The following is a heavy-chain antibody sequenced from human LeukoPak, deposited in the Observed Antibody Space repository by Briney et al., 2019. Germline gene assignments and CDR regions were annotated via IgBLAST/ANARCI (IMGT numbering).Heavy chain of an antibody. Sequence: GGSLRLSCAASGFTFTSYGMHWVRQAPGKGLEWVAFIHYDGSPRYYADSVKGRFTISRDTSKNTLYLQMNSLTTEDTAVYYCAKAKTLDYWGQGTLVTVSS. CDR2: IHYDGSPR. J-gene: IGHJ4*02. CDR3: AKAKTLDY. CDR1: GFTFTSYG. V-gene: IGHV3-30*02.